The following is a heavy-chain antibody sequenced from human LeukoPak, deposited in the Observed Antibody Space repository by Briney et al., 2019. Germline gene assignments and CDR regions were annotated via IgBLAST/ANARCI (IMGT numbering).Heavy chain of an antibody. J-gene: IGHJ4*02. D-gene: IGHD3-10*01. CDR1: GGSIGSYY. CDR3: ARLFAGDY. Sequence: SETLSLACTVSGGSIGSYYWSWIRQPPGKGLEWIGEINHSGSTNYNPSLKSRVTIPVDTSKNQFSLKLSSVTAADTAVYYCARLFAGDYWGQGTLVTVSS. V-gene: IGHV4-34*01. CDR2: INHSGST.